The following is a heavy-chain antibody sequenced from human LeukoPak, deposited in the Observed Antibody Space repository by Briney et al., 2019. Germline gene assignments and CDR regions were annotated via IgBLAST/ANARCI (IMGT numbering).Heavy chain of an antibody. Sequence: SETLSLTCTVSGGSISSYYWTWIRPPAGKGLEWIGRIYSSGNTNYNPSLKSRVSMSVDTSKNQFSLKLSSVTAADTAVYYCTRDMGSYYGHWGQGTLVTVSS. J-gene: IGHJ4*02. CDR1: GGSISSYY. CDR3: TRDMGSYYGH. V-gene: IGHV4-4*07. CDR2: IYSSGNT. D-gene: IGHD3-10*01.